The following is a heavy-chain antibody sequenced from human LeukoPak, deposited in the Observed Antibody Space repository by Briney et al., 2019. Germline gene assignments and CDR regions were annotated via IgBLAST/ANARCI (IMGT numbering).Heavy chain of an antibody. V-gene: IGHV3-23*01. Sequence: GGSLRLSCPASGFTFSSNWMSWVRQAPGKGLEWVSAISGSGGSTYYADSVKGRFTISRDNSKNTLYLQMNSLRAEDTAVYYCAKDDLTVTLGWYFDLWGRGTLVTVSS. CDR2: ISGSGGST. CDR3: AKDDLTVTLGWYFDL. CDR1: GFTFSSNW. J-gene: IGHJ2*01. D-gene: IGHD4-17*01.